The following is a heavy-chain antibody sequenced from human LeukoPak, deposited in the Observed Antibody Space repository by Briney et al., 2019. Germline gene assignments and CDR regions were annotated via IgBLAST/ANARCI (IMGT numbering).Heavy chain of an antibody. J-gene: IGHJ4*02. Sequence: GGSLRLSCAASGFTFSSYWMSWVRQAPGKGLEWVANIKQDGSEKYYVDSVKGRFTISRDNAKNSLYLQMNSLRAVDTAVYYCARVSLGGYSGYGASNFDYWGQGTLVTVSS. V-gene: IGHV3-7*01. CDR1: GFTFSSYW. D-gene: IGHD5-12*01. CDR2: IKQDGSEK. CDR3: ARVSLGGYSGYGASNFDY.